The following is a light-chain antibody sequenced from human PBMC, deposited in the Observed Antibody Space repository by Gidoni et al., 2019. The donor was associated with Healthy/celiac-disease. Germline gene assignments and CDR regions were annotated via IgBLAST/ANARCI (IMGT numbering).Light chain of an antibody. J-gene: IGLJ2*01. Sequence: QSVLTPPPSVAGAPGQRVTISCTGSSSNIGAGYVVHLYQQLPGTAPKLLLYGNSNRPSGVPDRFSGSKSGTSASLAITGLQAEDEADYYCQSYDSSLSGYVVFGGGTKLTVL. CDR2: GNS. V-gene: IGLV1-40*01. CDR3: QSYDSSLSGYVV. CDR1: SSNIGAGYV.